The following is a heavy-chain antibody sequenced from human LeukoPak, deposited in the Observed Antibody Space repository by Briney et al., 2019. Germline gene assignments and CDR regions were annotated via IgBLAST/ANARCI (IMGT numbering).Heavy chain of an antibody. CDR3: AREGEVDTAMVYFDY. D-gene: IGHD5-18*01. Sequence: ASVKVSCKASGYTFTSYGISWVRQAPGQGLEWMGWISAYNGNTNYAQKLQGRVTMATDTSTSTAYMELRSLRSDDTAVYYCAREGEVDTAMVYFDYWGQGTLVTVSS. CDR2: ISAYNGNT. CDR1: GYTFTSYG. J-gene: IGHJ4*02. V-gene: IGHV1-18*01.